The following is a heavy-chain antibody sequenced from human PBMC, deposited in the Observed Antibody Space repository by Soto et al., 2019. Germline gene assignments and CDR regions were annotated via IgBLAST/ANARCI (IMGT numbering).Heavy chain of an antibody. D-gene: IGHD6-13*01. Sequence: GAVRGSCADFGCTCISYDMSWVRQAPGKGLEWVSVISGSGGSSYYAASVKGRFTISRDNSKNTLFLQMNGLRAEDTAVYYCAKVTKRAAAGRHEYSKYGMQVWGQ. CDR3: AKVTKRAAAGRHEYSKYGMQV. J-gene: IGHJ6*02. CDR1: GCTCISYD. V-gene: IGHV3-23*01. CDR2: ISGSGGSS.